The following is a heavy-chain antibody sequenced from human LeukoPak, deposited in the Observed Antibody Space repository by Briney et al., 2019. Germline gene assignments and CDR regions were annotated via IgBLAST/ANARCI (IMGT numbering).Heavy chain of an antibody. Sequence: ASVKVSCKASGYTFTSYYMHWVRQAPGQGLEWMGIINPSGGSTSYAQKFQGRVTMTRDTSTSTVYMELNSLKTEDTAVYYCTTHYLTVTTFDYWGQGALVTVSS. J-gene: IGHJ4*02. CDR2: INPSGGST. V-gene: IGHV1-46*01. CDR1: GYTFTSYY. D-gene: IGHD4-17*01. CDR3: TTHYLTVTTFDY.